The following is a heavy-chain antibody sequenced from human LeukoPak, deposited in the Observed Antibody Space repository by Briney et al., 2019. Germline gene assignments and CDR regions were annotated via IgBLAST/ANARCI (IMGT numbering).Heavy chain of an antibody. CDR1: GLTFTSSA. Sequence: SVKVSCKASGLTFTSSAMQWVRQARGQRREGIGWIVVGSGNTNYAQKFQERVNITRDMSTSKAYMELSSLRSEDTAVYSCAADRPKQDYYDFWSGYYGTGMEAFDIWGQGTMVTVSS. J-gene: IGHJ3*02. D-gene: IGHD3-3*01. V-gene: IGHV1-58*02. CDR2: IVVGSGNT. CDR3: AADRPKQDYYDFWSGYYGTGMEAFDI.